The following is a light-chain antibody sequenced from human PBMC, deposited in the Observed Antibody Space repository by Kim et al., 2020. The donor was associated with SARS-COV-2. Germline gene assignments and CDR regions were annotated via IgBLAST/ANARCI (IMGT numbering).Light chain of an antibody. Sequence: SASVGDRVSITCRAGQSISNYLNWYQQKPGKAPRLLIFAASNLQSGVPSRFSGSGSGTDFTLTIRSLQPEDFASYYCQQSYTMPPTFGQGTKVEI. V-gene: IGKV1-39*01. CDR1: QSISNY. J-gene: IGKJ2*01. CDR2: AAS. CDR3: QQSYTMPPT.